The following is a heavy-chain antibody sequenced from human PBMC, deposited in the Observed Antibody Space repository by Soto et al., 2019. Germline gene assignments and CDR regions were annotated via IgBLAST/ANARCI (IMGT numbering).Heavy chain of an antibody. Sequence: EMQLVETGGGLIQPGGSLRLSCAASGFTVSDDHMSWVRQAPGKGPEWVSVIYYCGTTYYADSVQGRFTISRDKSKNTLYLQMNDLRADDTAVYYCAREAAGFDIWGQGTMVTVSS. V-gene: IGHV3-53*02. CDR1: GFTVSDDH. CDR2: IYYCGTT. J-gene: IGHJ3*02. CDR3: AREAAGFDI.